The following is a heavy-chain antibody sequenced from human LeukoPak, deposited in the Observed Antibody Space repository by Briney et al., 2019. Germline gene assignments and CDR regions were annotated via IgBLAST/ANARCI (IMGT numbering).Heavy chain of an antibody. V-gene: IGHV3-23*01. Sequence: RSGGSLRLSCAASGFTFSTYAMNWVRQAPGKGLEWVSGISGSGGSTYYADSVKGRFTISRDNSKNTLYLQMSSLRAEDTAVYFCVRGYSFGPYGMDVWGQGTTVTVSS. CDR3: VRGYSFGPYGMDV. D-gene: IGHD2-15*01. J-gene: IGHJ6*02. CDR2: ISGSGGST. CDR1: GFTFSTYA.